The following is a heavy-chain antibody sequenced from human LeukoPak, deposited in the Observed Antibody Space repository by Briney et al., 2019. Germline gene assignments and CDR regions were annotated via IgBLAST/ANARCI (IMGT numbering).Heavy chain of an antibody. D-gene: IGHD1-20*01. Sequence: SGPTLVNPTHTLTLTCSFSGFSLTTRPLGVGWIRQPPGKALEWLAVIYWDDDKRYNPSLKTRLTVTTATSKNQVVLIMTNMDPVDTATYYCAHRRSGYDWNHGDFDYWGQGTLVTVSS. CDR2: IYWDDDK. V-gene: IGHV2-5*02. CDR1: GFSLTTRPLG. CDR3: AHRRSGYDWNHGDFDY. J-gene: IGHJ4*02.